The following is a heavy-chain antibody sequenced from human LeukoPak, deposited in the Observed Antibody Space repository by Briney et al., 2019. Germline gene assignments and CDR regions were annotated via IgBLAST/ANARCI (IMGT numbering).Heavy chain of an antibody. CDR3: AKDQGYDSSGAYY. J-gene: IGHJ4*02. Sequence: GGSLRLSCAASGFTFSSYGMHWVRQAPGKGLEWVAVISYDESNKYYADSVKGRFTISRDNSKNTLYLQMNSLRAEDTAVYYCAKDQGYDSSGAYYWGQGTLVTVSS. V-gene: IGHV3-30*18. CDR1: GFTFSSYG. D-gene: IGHD3-22*01. CDR2: ISYDESNK.